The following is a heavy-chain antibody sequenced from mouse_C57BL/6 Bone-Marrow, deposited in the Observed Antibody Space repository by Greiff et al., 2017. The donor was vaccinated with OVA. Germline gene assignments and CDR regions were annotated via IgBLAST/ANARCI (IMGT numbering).Heavy chain of an antibody. D-gene: IGHD2-5*01. V-gene: IGHV1-81*01. CDR1: GYTFTSYG. J-gene: IGHJ4*01. Sequence: QVHVKQSGAELARPGASVKLSCKASGYTFTSYGISWVKQRTGQGLEWIGEIYPRSGNTYYNEKFKGKATLTADKSSSTAYMELRSLTSEDSAVYFCARSKALEAMDYWGQGTSVTVSS. CDR3: ARSKALEAMDY. CDR2: IYPRSGNT.